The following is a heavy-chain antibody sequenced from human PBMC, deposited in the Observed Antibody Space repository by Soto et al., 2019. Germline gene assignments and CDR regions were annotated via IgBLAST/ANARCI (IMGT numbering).Heavy chain of an antibody. CDR2: ISYDGSNK. D-gene: IGHD2-15*01. CDR1: GFNFSSYA. J-gene: IGHJ6*02. Sequence: TGGSMRVSCTASGFNFSSYAMHWVSQATDKRLEWVAVISYDGSNKYYADTVKGGFTISRGNSKNTLYLQMNSLRAEDTAVYYCARGLCSGGSCWSGSYYYYGMDVWGQGTTVTVSS. CDR3: ARGLCSGGSCWSGSYYYYGMDV. V-gene: IGHV3-30*01.